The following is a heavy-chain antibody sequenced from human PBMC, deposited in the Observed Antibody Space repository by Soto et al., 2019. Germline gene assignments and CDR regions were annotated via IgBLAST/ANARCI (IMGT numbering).Heavy chain of an antibody. CDR1: GFTFSSYS. D-gene: IGHD6-13*01. V-gene: IGHV3-48*01. J-gene: IGHJ5*02. CDR3: ARHPERIAQIGWFDP. CDR2: ISSSSSTI. Sequence: EVQLVESGGGLVQPGGSLRLSCAASGFTFSSYSMNWDRQAPGKGLEWVSYISSSSSTIYYADSVKGRFTISRDNAKNSLYLQVNSRRAEDTAVYYCARHPERIAQIGWFDPWGQGTLVTVSS.